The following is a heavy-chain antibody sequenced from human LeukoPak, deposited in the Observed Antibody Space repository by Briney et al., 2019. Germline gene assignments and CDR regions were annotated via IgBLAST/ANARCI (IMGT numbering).Heavy chain of an antibody. CDR1: GGSFSSYY. J-gene: IGHJ4*02. V-gene: IGHV4-59*01. CDR2: INYSGST. CDR3: ARCWDY. Sequence: SETLSLTCTVSGGSFSSYYWSWIRQTPGKGLQWIGYINYSGSTKYNPSLKSRVSISVDTSKNQFSLRLTSVTAADTAMYYCARCWDYWGQGTLVTVSS.